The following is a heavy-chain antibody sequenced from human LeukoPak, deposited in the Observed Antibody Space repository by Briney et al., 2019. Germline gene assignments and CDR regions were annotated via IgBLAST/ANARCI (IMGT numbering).Heavy chain of an antibody. CDR1: GGTISSGGYS. CDR2: IHYSGST. Sequence: PSETLSLTCAVSGGTISSGGYSWSWIRQPPGKGLEWIGYIHYSGSTNYNPSLKSRVTISIDTSKNQFSLKLTSVTAADTAVYYCARARGYSYGYSFDYWGQGTLVTVSS. V-gene: IGHV4-61*08. J-gene: IGHJ4*02. D-gene: IGHD5-18*01. CDR3: ARARGYSYGYSFDY.